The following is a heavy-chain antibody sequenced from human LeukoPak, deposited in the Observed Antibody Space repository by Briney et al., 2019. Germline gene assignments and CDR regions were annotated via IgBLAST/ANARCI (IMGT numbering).Heavy chain of an antibody. V-gene: IGHV4-4*09. CDR3: ASLGYCSSTSCYKSLPEYYYYMDV. Sequence: SETLSLTCTVSGGSISSYYWSWIRQPPGKGLEWIGYVYTSGSTNYNPSLKSRVTISVDTSMNQFSLKLSSVTAADTAVYYCASLGYCSSTSCYKSLPEYYYYMDVWGKGTTVTVSS. CDR1: GGSISSYY. CDR2: VYTSGST. D-gene: IGHD2-2*02. J-gene: IGHJ6*03.